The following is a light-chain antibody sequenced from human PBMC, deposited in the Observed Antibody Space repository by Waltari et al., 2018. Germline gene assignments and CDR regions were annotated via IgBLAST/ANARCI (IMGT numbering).Light chain of an antibody. J-gene: IGLJ2*01. CDR1: SRDVGSYNL. CDR3: SSYAGSSTPVV. V-gene: IGLV2-23*02. CDR2: EVT. Sequence: QSALTQPASVSGSPGQSITISCTGTSRDVGSYNLISCYQQHPGKTPKPMIFEVTKRPSGVSNRFSGSKSGNTASLTISGLQAEDEADYYCSSYAGSSTPVVFGGGTKLTVL.